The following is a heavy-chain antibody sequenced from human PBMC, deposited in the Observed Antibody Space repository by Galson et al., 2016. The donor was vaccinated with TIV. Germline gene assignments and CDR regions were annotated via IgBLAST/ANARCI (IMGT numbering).Heavy chain of an antibody. V-gene: IGHV3-21*01. J-gene: IGHJ4*02. CDR2: ISTSSLHK. CDR1: GFTFSTYT. D-gene: IGHD6-13*01. CDR3: TRVPKAYSSSWYDFDY. Sequence: SLRLSCAASGFTFSTYTINWVRQAPGKGLEWVSSISTSSLHKYYADSVKGRFTISRDNTKNSLYLQMNSLRGEDTAVYYCTRVPKAYSSSWYDFDYWGRGALVTVSS.